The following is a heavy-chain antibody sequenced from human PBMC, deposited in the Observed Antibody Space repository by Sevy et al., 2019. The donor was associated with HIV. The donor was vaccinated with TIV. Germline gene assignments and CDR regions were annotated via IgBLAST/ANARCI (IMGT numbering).Heavy chain of an antibody. CDR3: AKGDYYDSSGYYLHY. CDR1: GFTFSSSA. J-gene: IGHJ4*02. V-gene: IGHV3-23*01. D-gene: IGHD3-22*01. Sequence: GGSLRLSCAASGFTFSSSAMSWVRQAPGKGLEWVSDISGSGGSTYYADSVKGRFTISRDNSKNTLYLQMNSLKAEDTAVYYCAKGDYYDSSGYYLHYWGQGTLVTVSS. CDR2: ISGSGGST.